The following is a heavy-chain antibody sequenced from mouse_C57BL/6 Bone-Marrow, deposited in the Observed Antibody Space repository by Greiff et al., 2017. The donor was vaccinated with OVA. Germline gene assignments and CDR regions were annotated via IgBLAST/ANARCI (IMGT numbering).Heavy chain of an antibody. CDR1: GFTFSDYY. Sequence: DVMLVESGGGLVQPGGSLKLSCAASGFTFSDYYMYWVRQTPEKRLEWVAYISNGGGSTYYPDTVKGRFTISRDNAKNTLYLQMSRLKSEDTAMYYCARRIYFYAMDYWGQGTSVTVSS. J-gene: IGHJ4*01. D-gene: IGHD1-1*01. V-gene: IGHV5-12*01. CDR3: ARRIYFYAMDY. CDR2: ISNGGGST.